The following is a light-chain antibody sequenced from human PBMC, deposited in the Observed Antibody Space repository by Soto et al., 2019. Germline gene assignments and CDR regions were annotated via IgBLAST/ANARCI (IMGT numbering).Light chain of an antibody. CDR2: GAS. J-gene: IGKJ1*01. CDR3: QQYVHWPPGE. CDR1: QSVSSSY. Sequence: PGEIVTLSCRASQSVSSSYLTWYQQKPGQAPRLLIYGASTRATGIPARFSGSGSGTDFTLTISSLQPEDFAVYYCQQYVHWPPGEFGQGTKVDIK. V-gene: IGKV3D-7*01.